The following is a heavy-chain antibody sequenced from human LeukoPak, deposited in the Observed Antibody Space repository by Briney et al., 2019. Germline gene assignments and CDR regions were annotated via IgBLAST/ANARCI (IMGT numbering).Heavy chain of an antibody. J-gene: IGHJ4*02. Sequence: GGSLRLSCAASGFTFSRDSMNWVRQAPGKGLEWVSYINGGSSPIYYADSVRGRFTISRDNAKNSLYLQMNSLRAEDTAVYYCAKETSSSWYYYFDYWGQGTLVTVSS. CDR2: INGGSSPI. CDR1: GFTFSRDS. CDR3: AKETSSSWYYYFDY. V-gene: IGHV3-48*01. D-gene: IGHD6-13*01.